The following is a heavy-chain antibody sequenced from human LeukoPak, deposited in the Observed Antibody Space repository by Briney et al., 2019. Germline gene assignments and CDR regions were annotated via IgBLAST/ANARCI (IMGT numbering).Heavy chain of an antibody. V-gene: IGHV4-39*01. CDR1: GGSISSSGYY. CDR2: VSSSGSI. D-gene: IGHD4-23*01. Sequence: KPSETLSLTCTVSGGSISSSGYYWAWIRQPPGERLEWIGSVSSSGSIYYNPSLKSRVTLSVDTSRDQFSVKLHSVTAADTAVYSCAKLSAFGGNSPFDPWGQGALVIVSS. J-gene: IGHJ5*02. CDR3: AKLSAFGGNSPFDP.